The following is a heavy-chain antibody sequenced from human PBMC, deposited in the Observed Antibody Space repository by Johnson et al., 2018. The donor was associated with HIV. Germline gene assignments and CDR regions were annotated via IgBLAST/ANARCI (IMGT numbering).Heavy chain of an antibody. CDR1: GFTFSTYA. V-gene: IGHV3-30*03. Sequence: QVKLVESGGGVVRPGGSLRLSCAASGFTFSTYAMHWVRQAPGKGLEWVALISYDGTDKYYADSVKGRFSISRDNSKNTLYLQMGSLRAEDMAVYYCVSPLGGYDYYAAFDIWGQGTMVTVSS. J-gene: IGHJ3*02. CDR3: VSPLGGYDYYAAFDI. D-gene: IGHD5-12*01. CDR2: ISYDGTDK.